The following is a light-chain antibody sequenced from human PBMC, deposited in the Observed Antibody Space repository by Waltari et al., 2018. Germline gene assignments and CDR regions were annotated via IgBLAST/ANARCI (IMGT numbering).Light chain of an antibody. CDR3: QQYNSFSRT. V-gene: IGKV1-5*03. J-gene: IGKJ1*01. Sequence: IQMTQSPSTLSASVGARVTTTCRASLSVSTWLAWYQQKPGKAPKLLISEASNLESGVPSRFRGSGSGTEFTLTISSLQPDDFATYFCQQYNSFSRTFGQGTKVEIK. CDR1: LSVSTW. CDR2: EAS.